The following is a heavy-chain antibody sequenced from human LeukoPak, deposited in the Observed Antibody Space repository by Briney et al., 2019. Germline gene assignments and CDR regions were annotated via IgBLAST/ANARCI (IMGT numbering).Heavy chain of an antibody. CDR3: ARDGVRGHYLNWFDP. CDR1: GGSISSYY. D-gene: IGHD2/OR15-2a*01. J-gene: IGHJ5*02. Sequence: PSETLSLTCTVFGGSISSYYWSWIRQPPGKGLEWIGYIYYSGATSYNPSLKSRVTISIDTSNQFSLGLNSVTAADTAVYYCARDGVRGHYLNWFDPWGQGTLVTVSS. CDR2: IYYSGAT. V-gene: IGHV4-59*01.